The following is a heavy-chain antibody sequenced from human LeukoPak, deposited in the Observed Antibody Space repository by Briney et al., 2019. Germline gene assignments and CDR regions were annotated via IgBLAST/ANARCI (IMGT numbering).Heavy chain of an antibody. CDR2: IYYSGST. Sequence: SSYWMSWVRQAPGKGLEWIGSIYYSGSTYYNPSLKSRVTISVDTSKNQFSLKLSSVTAADTAVYYCARESAAGSPHFDYWGQGTLVTVSS. V-gene: IGHV4-39*07. CDR1: SSYW. D-gene: IGHD6-13*01. J-gene: IGHJ4*02. CDR3: ARESAAGSPHFDY.